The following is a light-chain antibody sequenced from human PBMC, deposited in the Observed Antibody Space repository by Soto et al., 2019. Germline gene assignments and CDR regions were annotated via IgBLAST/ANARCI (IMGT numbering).Light chain of an antibody. Sequence: EILLTQSPGTLSLSLGERGTLSCRASQRFGSSNLDCYQQKPGQAPRLLIYSISSMATGIPDRFSGSGSGTEFTLTISRLQPEDFAVYYCQQYGNSPWTFGQGTQVDI. J-gene: IGKJ1*01. CDR3: QQYGNSPWT. V-gene: IGKV3-20*01. CDR2: SIS. CDR1: QRFGSSN.